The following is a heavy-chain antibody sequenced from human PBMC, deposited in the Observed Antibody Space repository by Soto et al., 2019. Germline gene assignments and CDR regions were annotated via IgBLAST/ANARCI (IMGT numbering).Heavy chain of an antibody. V-gene: IGHV3-23*01. CDR1: GFTFSSYA. D-gene: IGHD4-17*01. J-gene: IGHJ5*02. Sequence: SGGSLRLSCAASGFTFSSYAMSWVRQAPGKGLEWVSVIIGSGRSTYYADSVKGRFTISRDNSKNILYLQMDSLRAEDTAIYYCAKDVYGDYVSKPLDPWGQGTLVTVSS. CDR2: IIGSGRST. CDR3: AKDVYGDYVSKPLDP.